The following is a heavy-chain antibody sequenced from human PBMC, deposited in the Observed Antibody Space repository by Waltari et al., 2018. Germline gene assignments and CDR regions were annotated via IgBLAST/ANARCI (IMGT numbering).Heavy chain of an antibody. CDR2: INQDGSEK. J-gene: IGHJ4*02. CDR1: GFTFSSYW. Sequence: EVQLVESGGGLVQPGGSLRLSCAASGFTFSSYWMSWVRQAPGKGLEWVSNINQDGSEKYYVDSVKVRVTISRDNAKNSLYLQMNSLRAEDTAVYYCARDSDVVVIAIQDYWGQGTLVTVSS. V-gene: IGHV3-7*01. D-gene: IGHD2-21*01. CDR3: ARDSDVVVIAIQDY.